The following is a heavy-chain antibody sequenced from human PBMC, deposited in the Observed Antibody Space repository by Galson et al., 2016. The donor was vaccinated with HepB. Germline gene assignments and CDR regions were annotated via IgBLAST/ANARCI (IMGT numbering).Heavy chain of an antibody. CDR1: GFTFSSYV. D-gene: IGHD6-13*01. Sequence: SLRLSCAASGFTFSSYVMHWFRQAPGKGLEWVAVIRDDGTNKYYADSVKGRFTISRDNSKNTLSLQMNSLRAEDTALYYCASLFLGQQLWEDAFDIWGQGTIVTVSS. CDR3: ASLFLGQQLWEDAFDI. V-gene: IGHV3-33*01. J-gene: IGHJ3*02. CDR2: IRDDGTNK.